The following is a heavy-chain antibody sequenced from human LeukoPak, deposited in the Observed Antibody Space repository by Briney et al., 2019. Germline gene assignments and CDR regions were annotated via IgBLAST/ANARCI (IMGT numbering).Heavy chain of an antibody. Sequence: AGGSLRLSCAASGFTFSRYAMTWVRQAPGKGLEWVSAISRSGATTYYADSVKGRFTISRDNSKNTLYLLMNTLRADDTAVYYCARDLTAGRLVAGVVYWGQGTLVTVSS. D-gene: IGHD7-27*01. V-gene: IGHV3-23*01. CDR3: ARDLTAGRLVAGVVY. CDR1: GFTFSRYA. J-gene: IGHJ4*02. CDR2: ISRSGATT.